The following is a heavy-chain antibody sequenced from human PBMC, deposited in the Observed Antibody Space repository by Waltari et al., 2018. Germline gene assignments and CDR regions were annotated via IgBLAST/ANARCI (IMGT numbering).Heavy chain of an antibody. CDR1: GYTCTIYY. V-gene: IGHV1-46*01. CDR2: LNIGAGTT. J-gene: IGHJ4*02. Sequence: QVQLVQSGAEVKRPGAAGKVSCEASGYTCTIYYIHWGRQAPGQGREWMGMLNIGAGTTNYAPTFRGRVPMTRDTSTSTVYMELNSLRPDDSAVYYCAREEPGATKGFAYWAQGTLVTVSS. D-gene: IGHD1-26*01. CDR3: AREEPGATKGFAY.